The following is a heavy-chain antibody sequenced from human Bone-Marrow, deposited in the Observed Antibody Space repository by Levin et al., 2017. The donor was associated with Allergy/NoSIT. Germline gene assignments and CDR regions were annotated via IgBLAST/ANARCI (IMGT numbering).Heavy chain of an antibody. CDR2: IYPGDSDT. CDR1: GYSFTSYW. CDR3: ARQLDMITFGGVIVRTSSYFDY. Sequence: PMASVKVSCKGSGYSFTSYWIGWVRQMPGKGLEWMGIIYPGDSDTRYSPSFQGQVTISADKSISTAYLQWSSLKASDTAMYYCARQLDMITFGGVIVRTSSYFDYWGQGTLVTVSS. D-gene: IGHD3-16*02. J-gene: IGHJ4*02. V-gene: IGHV5-51*01.